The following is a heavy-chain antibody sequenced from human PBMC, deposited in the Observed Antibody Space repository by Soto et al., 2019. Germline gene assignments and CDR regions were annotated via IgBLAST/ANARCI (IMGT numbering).Heavy chain of an antibody. CDR3: ARPEFCAFSSSGYGSGFYGMDV. CDR2: IKEDGSAQ. D-gene: IGHD6-19*01. Sequence: GGSLRLSCVASGFTFNSYWMSWVRQAPGKGLEWVADIKEDGSAQYTADSVKGRFAISRDNAKNPVYLQMNSPRPEDTAVYDCARPEFCAFSSSGYGSGFYGMDVWGQGATVTVSS. CDR1: GFTFNSYW. V-gene: IGHV3-7*01. J-gene: IGHJ6*02.